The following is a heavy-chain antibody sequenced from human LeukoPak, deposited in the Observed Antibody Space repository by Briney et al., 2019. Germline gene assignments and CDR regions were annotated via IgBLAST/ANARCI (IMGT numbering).Heavy chain of an antibody. CDR3: AREGSSSWYYYYGMDV. V-gene: IGHV3-7*01. CDR1: GFTFSSYW. J-gene: IGHJ6*02. Sequence: PGGSLRLSCAGSGFTFSSYWMSWIRQAPGKGPEWVANIKQDGREKHYVDSVKGRFTISRDNAKSSLYLQMNSLRVEDTAVYYCAREGSSSWYYYYGMDVWGQGTTVTVSS. CDR2: IKQDGREK. D-gene: IGHD6-13*01.